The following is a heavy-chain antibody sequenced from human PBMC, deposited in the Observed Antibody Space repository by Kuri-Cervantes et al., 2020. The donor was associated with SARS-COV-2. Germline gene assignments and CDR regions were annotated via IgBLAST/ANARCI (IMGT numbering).Heavy chain of an antibody. CDR2: INHSGST. CDR3: ARGLRTRGVRSDFWSGPHYFDY. Sequence: GSLKLSCAVYGGSFSGYYWSWIRQPPGKGLEWIGEINHSGSTNYNPSLKSRVTISVDTSKNQFSLKLNSVTAADTAVYYCARGLRTRGVRSDFWSGPHYFDYWGQGTLVTVSS. V-gene: IGHV4-34*01. J-gene: IGHJ4*02. D-gene: IGHD3-3*01. CDR1: GGSFSGYY.